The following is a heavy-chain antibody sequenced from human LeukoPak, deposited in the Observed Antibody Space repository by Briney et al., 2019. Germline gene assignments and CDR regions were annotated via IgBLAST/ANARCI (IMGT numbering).Heavy chain of an antibody. V-gene: IGHV1-8*01. CDR3: ARLSAYCGGDCYSGDDY. D-gene: IGHD2-21*02. J-gene: IGHJ4*02. Sequence: ASVKVSCKASGYTFTSYDINWVRQATGQGLEWMGWMNPNSGNTGYAQKFQGRVTMTRNTSISTAYMELSSLRSEDTAVYYCARLSAYCGGDCYSGDDYWGQGTLVTVSS. CDR1: GYTFTSYD. CDR2: MNPNSGNT.